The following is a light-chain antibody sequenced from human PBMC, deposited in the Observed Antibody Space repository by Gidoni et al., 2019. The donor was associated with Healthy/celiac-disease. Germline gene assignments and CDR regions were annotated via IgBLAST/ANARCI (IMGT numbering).Light chain of an antibody. CDR3: QKYNSAPL. Sequence: DIQMTQSPSSLSASVGDRVTITCWASQGISNYLAWYQQKPGKVPKLLIYAASTLQSGVPSRFSSSGSGTDFTLTISSLQPEDVATYYCQKYNSAPLFGQGTRLEIK. CDR2: AAS. V-gene: IGKV1-27*01. J-gene: IGKJ5*01. CDR1: QGISNY.